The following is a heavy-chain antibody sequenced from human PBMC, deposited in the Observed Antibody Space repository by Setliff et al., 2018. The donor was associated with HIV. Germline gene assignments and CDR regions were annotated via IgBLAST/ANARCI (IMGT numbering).Heavy chain of an antibody. CDR1: GFTFSNSA. D-gene: IGHD3-10*01. J-gene: IGHJ4*02. CDR3: AKDRGISWEFLDY. Sequence: GGSLRLSCAASGFTFSNSAMHWVRQAPGKGLEWVAVISYDGTNKYYVDSVKGRFTISRDNSKNTLYLQMDSLRAEDTAVYYCAKDRGISWEFLDYWGQGALVTVSS. CDR2: ISYDGTNK. V-gene: IGHV3-30*04.